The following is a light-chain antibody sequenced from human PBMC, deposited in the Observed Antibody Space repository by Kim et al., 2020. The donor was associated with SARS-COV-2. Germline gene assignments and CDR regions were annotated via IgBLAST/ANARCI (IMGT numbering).Light chain of an antibody. J-gene: IGLJ2*01. CDR2: QDI. CDR1: KLGKKD. CDR3: QAWDSYTMI. V-gene: IGLV3-1*01. Sequence: SYELTQPPSVSVSPGQTATITCSGDKLGKKDVCWYQQKPGQSPVLVIYQDIKRPSEIPDRFSGSNSGNTVTLAISGTQALDEADYYCQAWDSYTMIFGGGTQLTVL.